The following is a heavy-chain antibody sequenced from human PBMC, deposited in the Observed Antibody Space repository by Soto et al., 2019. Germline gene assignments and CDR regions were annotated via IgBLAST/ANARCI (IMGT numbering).Heavy chain of an antibody. CDR2: ISSSSSYI. Sequence: GGSLRLSCAASGFTFSSYNMNWVRQAPGRGLEWVSSISSSSSYIYYADSLKGRFTISRDNAKNSLYLQMSSLRAEDTAVYYCARAPMGPAGHPYYMDVWAKGTTVTVSS. CDR3: ARAPMGPAGHPYYMDV. V-gene: IGHV3-21*01. CDR1: GFTFSSYN. D-gene: IGHD6-13*01. J-gene: IGHJ6*03.